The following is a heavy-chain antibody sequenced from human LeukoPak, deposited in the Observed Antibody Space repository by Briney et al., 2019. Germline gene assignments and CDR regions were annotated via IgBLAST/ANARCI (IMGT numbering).Heavy chain of an antibody. V-gene: IGHV3-30-3*01. CDR1: GFTFSSYA. Sequence: PGGSLRLSCAASGFTFSSYAMHWVRQAPGKGLEWVAVISYDGSNKYYADSVKGRFTISRDNSKNTLYLQMNSLRAEDTAVYYCAKGPIGYDSSGYSDYWGQGTLVTVSS. D-gene: IGHD3-22*01. CDR3: AKGPIGYDSSGYSDY. CDR2: ISYDGSNK. J-gene: IGHJ4*02.